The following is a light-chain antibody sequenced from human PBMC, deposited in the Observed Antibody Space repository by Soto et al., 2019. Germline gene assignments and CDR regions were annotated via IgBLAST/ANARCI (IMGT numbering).Light chain of an antibody. J-gene: IGKJ4*01. V-gene: IGKV4-1*01. CDR3: QHYYITPFA. Sequence: DIVMTQSPDSLDVSLGERATISCNSSQSVLYSSNNRNYLAWYQQKPRQPPNLLIYWASTRESGVPDRFSGSGSGTDFTLTIISLMSEDVAVYYCQHYYITPFAFGVGTKVELK. CDR1: QSVLYSSNNRNY. CDR2: WAS.